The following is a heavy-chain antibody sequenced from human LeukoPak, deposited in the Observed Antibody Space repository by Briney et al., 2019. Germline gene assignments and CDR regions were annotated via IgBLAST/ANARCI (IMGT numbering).Heavy chain of an antibody. D-gene: IGHD3-3*01. V-gene: IGHV4-61*08. Sequence: SETLSLTCTVSGGSISSGDYYWSWIRQPPGKGLEWIGYIYYSGSTNYNPSLKSRVTISVDTSKNQFSLKLSSVTAADTAVYYCARGGDFWSGYKSDAFDIWGQGTMVTVSS. CDR2: IYYSGST. CDR1: GGSISSGDYY. CDR3: ARGGDFWSGYKSDAFDI. J-gene: IGHJ3*02.